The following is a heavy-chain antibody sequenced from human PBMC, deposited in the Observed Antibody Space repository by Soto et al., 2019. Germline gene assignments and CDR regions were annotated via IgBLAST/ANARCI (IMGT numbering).Heavy chain of an antibody. CDR3: ARGRYGDY. J-gene: IGHJ4*02. Sequence: QVHLVQSGAEVKKPGASVKVSCQGSGYAFTTYGITWVRQAPGQGLEWMGWISAHNGNTNYAQKLQGRVTVTRDTSTSTAYIELRSLRYDDTAVYYCARGRYGDYWGQGALVIVSS. V-gene: IGHV1-18*01. CDR1: GYAFTTYG. CDR2: ISAHNGNT. D-gene: IGHD1-1*01.